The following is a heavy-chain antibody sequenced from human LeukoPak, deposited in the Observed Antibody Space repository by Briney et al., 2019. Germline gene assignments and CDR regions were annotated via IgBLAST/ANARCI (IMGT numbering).Heavy chain of an antibody. D-gene: IGHD3-10*01. V-gene: IGHV3-33*01. J-gene: IGHJ3*02. CDR1: GFTFSSYG. CDR2: IWDDGSEK. CDR3: ARDGNFGYDAFDI. Sequence: VGSLRLSCAASGFTFSSYGMHWVRQAPGKGLEWVAVIWDDGSEKYYADSVKGRFSISRDNSENTLSLQVNSLRAEDTAIYYCARDGNFGYDAFDIWGQGTMVTVSS.